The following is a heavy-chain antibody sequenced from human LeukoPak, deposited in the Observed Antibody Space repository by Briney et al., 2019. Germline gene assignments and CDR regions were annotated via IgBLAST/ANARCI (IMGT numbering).Heavy chain of an antibody. Sequence: SETLSLTCTVSGGSISSGDYYWSWIRQPPGKGLEWIGYIYYSGSTYYNPSLKSRVTISVDTSKNQFSLKLSSVTAADTAVYYCARGGGWHYYYYGMDVWGKGTTVTVSS. CDR2: IYYSGST. V-gene: IGHV4-30-4*01. CDR3: ARGGGWHYYYYGMDV. J-gene: IGHJ6*04. CDR1: GGSISSGDYY. D-gene: IGHD6-19*01.